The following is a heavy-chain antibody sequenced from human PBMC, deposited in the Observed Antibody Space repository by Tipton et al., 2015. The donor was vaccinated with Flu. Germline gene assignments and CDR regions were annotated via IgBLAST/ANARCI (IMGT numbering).Heavy chain of an antibody. CDR2: ISSSGNTI. CDR1: GFTFSSYE. V-gene: IGHV3-48*03. J-gene: IGHJ4*02. Sequence: QLVQSGGGLVQPGGSLRLSCAASGFTFSSYEMIWVRQAPGKWLEWLSYISSSGNTISYADSVRGRFTISRDNTKKSLYLQLDSLRAEDTAIYYCATLTGEDYWGQGIMVADSS. D-gene: IGHD7-27*01. CDR3: ATLTGEDY.